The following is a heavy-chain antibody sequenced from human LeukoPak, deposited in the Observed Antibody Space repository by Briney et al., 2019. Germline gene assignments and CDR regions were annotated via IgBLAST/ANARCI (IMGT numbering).Heavy chain of an antibody. CDR1: GGSISSYY. V-gene: IGHV4-59*01. Sequence: SETLSLTCTVSGGSISSYYWSWIRQPPGKGLEWIGYIYYSGSTNYNPSLKSRVTISVDTSKKQFSLKLSSVTAADTAVYYCARSSYDYAADAFDIWGQGTMVTVSS. J-gene: IGHJ3*02. CDR3: ARSSYDYAADAFDI. CDR2: IYYSGST. D-gene: IGHD3-10*01.